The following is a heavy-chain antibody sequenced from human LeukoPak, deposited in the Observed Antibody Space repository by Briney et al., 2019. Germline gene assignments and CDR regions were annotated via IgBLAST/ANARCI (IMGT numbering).Heavy chain of an antibody. D-gene: IGHD2-2*01. Sequence: ASVKASCKASGYTFSSFDINWVRQATGQGLEWMGWMNPNSGNTGYAQKFQGRVTITRNTSISTAYMELSSLRSEDTAVYYCARASKVPAASKLYYFDYWGQGTLVTVSS. CDR1: GYTFSSFD. J-gene: IGHJ4*02. CDR2: MNPNSGNT. V-gene: IGHV1-8*01. CDR3: ARASKVPAASKLYYFDY.